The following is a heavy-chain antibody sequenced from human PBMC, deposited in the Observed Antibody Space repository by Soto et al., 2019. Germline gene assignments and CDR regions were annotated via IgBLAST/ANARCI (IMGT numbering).Heavy chain of an antibody. V-gene: IGHV1-69*13. D-gene: IGHD5-12*01. J-gene: IGHJ4*02. Sequence: GASVKVSCKASGATYSTSAISWVRQAPGQGLEWMGGINPILGTPDYAHKFQGRVTITADESTSTVYMELGSLRSEDTALYFCVRGGVDVVATSAFDYWGQGTLVTVSS. CDR2: INPILGTP. CDR3: VRGGVDVVATSAFDY. CDR1: GATYSTSA.